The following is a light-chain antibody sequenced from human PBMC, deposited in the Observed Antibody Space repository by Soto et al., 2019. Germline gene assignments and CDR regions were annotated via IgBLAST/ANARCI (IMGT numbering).Light chain of an antibody. V-gene: IGKV3-11*01. J-gene: IGKJ1*01. CDR3: QQYNNWPQT. CDR1: QSGSSY. Sequence: EIVLTQSPATLSLSPGERATLSCRASQSGSSYLAWYQQKPGQAPRLLIYDASNRATGIPARFSGGGPGTEFTLTISSLQSEDFAEYHCQQYNNWPQTFGQGTKVDIK. CDR2: DAS.